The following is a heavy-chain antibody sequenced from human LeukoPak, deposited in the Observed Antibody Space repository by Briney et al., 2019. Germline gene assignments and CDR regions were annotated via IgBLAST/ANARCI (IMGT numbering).Heavy chain of an antibody. CDR3: ARDGSSPPFDY. Sequence: GGSLRLFCAASGFTFSSYSMNWVRQAPGKGLEWVSSISSSSSYIYYADSVKGRFTISRDNAKNSLYLQMNSLRAEDTAVYYCARDGSSPPFDYWGQGTLVTVSS. V-gene: IGHV3-21*01. CDR1: GFTFSSYS. D-gene: IGHD2-2*01. CDR2: ISSSSSYI. J-gene: IGHJ4*02.